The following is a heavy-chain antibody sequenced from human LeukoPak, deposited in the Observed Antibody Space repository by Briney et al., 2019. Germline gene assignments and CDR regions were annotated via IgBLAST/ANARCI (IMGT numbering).Heavy chain of an antibody. CDR2: ISFDGTNK. J-gene: IGHJ3*02. Sequence: GRSLRLSCAASGFTFSSYAMHWVRQAPGKGLEWVAVISFDGTNKFYAESVKGRFTISRDNSKNTLYLQMNSVTTEDTAVYYCAKGVLRYFDWGKGAFDIWGQGTVVTVSS. CDR1: GFTFSSYA. CDR3: AKGVLRYFDWGKGAFDI. V-gene: IGHV3-30*04. D-gene: IGHD3-9*01.